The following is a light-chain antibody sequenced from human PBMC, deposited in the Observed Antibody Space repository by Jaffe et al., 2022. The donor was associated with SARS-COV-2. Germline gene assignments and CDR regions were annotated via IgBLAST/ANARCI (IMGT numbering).Light chain of an antibody. CDR3: QQYYSYSPLT. CDR2: KAS. CDR1: QSISSW. J-gene: IGKJ4*01. V-gene: IGKV1-5*03. Sequence: DIQTTQSPSTLSASVGDRVTITCRASQSISSWLAWYQQKPGKAPKLLIYKASSLESGVPSRFSGSGSGTEFTLTISSLQPDDFATYYCQQYYSYSPLTFGGGTKVEIK.